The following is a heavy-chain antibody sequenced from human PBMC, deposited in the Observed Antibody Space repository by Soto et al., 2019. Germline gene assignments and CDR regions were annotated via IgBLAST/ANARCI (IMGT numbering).Heavy chain of an antibody. Sequence: GGSLRLSCAASGFTVNNYAMNWVRQAPGKGLEWVATISATGGSTYYADSVKGRFTISRDNSKNTLYLQMNGLRVEDTAVYYCAKDRLAGNFDYWGQVTQVTVSS. CDR3: AKDRLAGNFDY. V-gene: IGHV3-23*01. J-gene: IGHJ4*02. CDR2: ISATGGST. CDR1: GFTVNNYA.